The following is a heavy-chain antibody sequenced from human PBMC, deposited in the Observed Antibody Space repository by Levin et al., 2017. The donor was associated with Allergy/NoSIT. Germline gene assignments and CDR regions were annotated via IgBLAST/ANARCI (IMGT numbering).Heavy chain of an antibody. Sequence: PGGSLRLSCAASGFTFSAYGMHWVRQAPGKGLEWVAVISFDGANKYYGDSVKGRFTISRDNSKSTLHLQMNSLRAEDTAVYYCANGIRHHDILTGYCRSASWGQGTLVTVSS. CDR3: ANGIRHHDILTGYCRSAS. J-gene: IGHJ5*02. V-gene: IGHV3-30*18. D-gene: IGHD3-9*01. CDR1: GFTFSAYG. CDR2: ISFDGANK.